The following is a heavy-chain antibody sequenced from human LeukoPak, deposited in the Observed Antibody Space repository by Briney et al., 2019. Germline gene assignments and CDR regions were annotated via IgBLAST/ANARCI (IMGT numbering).Heavy chain of an antibody. J-gene: IGHJ4*02. CDR3: ARRITIFGVVISYYFDY. CDR1: GYTFTGYY. Sequence: PRASVTVSCKASGYTFTGYYMHWVRQAPGQGLEWMGWINPNSGGTNYAQKFQGRVTMTRDTSISTAYMELSRLRSDDTAVYYCARRITIFGVVISYYFDYWGQGTLVTVSS. CDR2: INPNSGGT. V-gene: IGHV1-2*02. D-gene: IGHD3-3*01.